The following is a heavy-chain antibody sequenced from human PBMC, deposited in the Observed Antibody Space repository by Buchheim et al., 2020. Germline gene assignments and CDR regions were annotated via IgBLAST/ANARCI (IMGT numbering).Heavy chain of an antibody. CDR3: ARHLNEAVEGAYYFDY. V-gene: IGHV4-39*01. D-gene: IGHD6-19*01. J-gene: IGHJ4*02. Sequence: QLQLQESGPGLVKPSETLSLTCTVSGGSISSSSYYWGWIRQPPGKGLEWIGSTYYSGSTHYNPSLKSRVTISVDTSKNQFSLKLSSVTAADTAVYYCARHLNEAVEGAYYFDYWGQGTL. CDR1: GGSISSSSYY. CDR2: TYYSGST.